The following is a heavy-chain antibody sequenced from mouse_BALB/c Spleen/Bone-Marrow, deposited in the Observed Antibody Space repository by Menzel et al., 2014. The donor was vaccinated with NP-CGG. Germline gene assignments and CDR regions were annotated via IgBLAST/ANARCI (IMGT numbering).Heavy chain of an antibody. CDR2: IDPANGNT. V-gene: IGHV14-3*02. J-gene: IGHJ1*01. D-gene: IGHD1-1*01. CDR1: GFNIEDTY. CDR3: ASYYYGRYFDV. Sequence: QLKESGAELVKPGASVKLSCTASGFNIEDTYTHWVKQRPEQGLEWIGRIDPANGNTKYDPKFQGKATITADTSSNTAYLQLSSLTSEDTAVYYCASYYYGRYFDVWGAGTTVTVSS.